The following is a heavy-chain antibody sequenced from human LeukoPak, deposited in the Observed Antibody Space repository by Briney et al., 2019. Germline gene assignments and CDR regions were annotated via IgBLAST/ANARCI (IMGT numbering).Heavy chain of an antibody. J-gene: IGHJ5*02. D-gene: IGHD2-15*01. CDR1: GGSFSGYY. V-gene: IGHV4-34*01. Sequence: SETLSLTCAVYGGSFSGYYWSWIRQPPGKGLEWIGEINHSGSTNYNPSLKSRVTISVDTSKNQFSLKLSSVTAADAAVYYCARGRVVAATWGQGTLVTVSS. CDR3: ARGRVVAAT. CDR2: INHSGST.